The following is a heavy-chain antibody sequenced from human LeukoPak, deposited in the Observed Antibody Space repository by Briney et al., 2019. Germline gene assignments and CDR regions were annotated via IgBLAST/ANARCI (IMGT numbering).Heavy chain of an antibody. CDR3: ARSPLSPYPIDY. J-gene: IGHJ4*02. V-gene: IGHV4-39*01. Sequence: SETLSLTCTVSGASISGSSHYFWGWIRQTPGKGLEWIGSIYYSGITYYTPSLKSRLTISVDTSRNQFSLKLSSVTAADTAVYYCARSPLSPYPIDYWGQGTLGTVSS. CDR2: IYYSGIT. D-gene: IGHD2-2*01. CDR1: GASISGSSHYF.